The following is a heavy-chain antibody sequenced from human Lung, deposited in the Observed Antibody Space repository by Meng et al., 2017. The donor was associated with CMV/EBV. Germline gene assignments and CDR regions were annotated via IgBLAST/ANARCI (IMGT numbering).Heavy chain of an antibody. J-gene: IGHJ4*02. CDR3: ARDFSGYSSSSLY. Sequence: ASVXVSXXASGYTFTSYGISWVRQAPGQGLEWMGWTSAYNGNTNYAQKLQGRVTMTTDTSTSTAYMELRSLRSDDTAVYYCARDFSGYSSSSLYWGQGTLVTVSS. V-gene: IGHV1-18*01. CDR2: TSAYNGNT. D-gene: IGHD6-13*01. CDR1: GYTFTSYG.